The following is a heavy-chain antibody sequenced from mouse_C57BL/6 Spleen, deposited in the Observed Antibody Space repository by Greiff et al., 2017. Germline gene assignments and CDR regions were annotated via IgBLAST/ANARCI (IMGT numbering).Heavy chain of an antibody. D-gene: IGHD2-2*01. CDR3: TYLLRLRRGFAY. J-gene: IGHJ3*01. CDR2: IDPETGGT. V-gene: IGHV1-15*01. CDR1: GYTFTDSE. Sequence: LQESGAELVRPGASVTLSCKASGYTFTDSEMNWVKQTPVHGLEWIGAIDPETGGTAYNQKFKGKAILTADKSSSTADMEHLSLTSEDSAVYYFTYLLRLRRGFAYWGQGTLVTVAA.